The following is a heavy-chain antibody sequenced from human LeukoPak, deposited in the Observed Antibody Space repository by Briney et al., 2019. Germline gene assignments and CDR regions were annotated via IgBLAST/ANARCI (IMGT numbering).Heavy chain of an antibody. V-gene: IGHV4-61*02. J-gene: IGHJ3*02. CDR3: ARARPYLYCSSTSCYGNAFDI. CDR1: GGSISSGSYY. CDR2: IYTSGST. D-gene: IGHD2-2*01. Sequence: PSQTLSLTCTVSGGSISSGSYYWSWIRQPAGKGLEWIGRIYTSGSTNYNPSLKSRVTISVDTSKNQFFLKLSSVTAADTAVYYCARARPYLYCSSTSCYGNAFDIWGQGTMVTVSS.